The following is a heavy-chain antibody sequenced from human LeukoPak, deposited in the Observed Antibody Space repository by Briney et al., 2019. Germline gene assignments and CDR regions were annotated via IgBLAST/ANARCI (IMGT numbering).Heavy chain of an antibody. CDR2: ISSNGGST. CDR3: ARSGSVYYYDSSDYYY. CDR1: GLTFSSYA. Sequence: GGSLRLSCAASGLTFSSYAMHWVRQAPGKGLEYVSAISSNGGSTYYANSVKGRFTISRDNSKNTLYLQMGSLRAEDMAVYYCARSGSVYYYDSSDYYYWGQGTLVTVSS. D-gene: IGHD3-22*01. V-gene: IGHV3-64*01. J-gene: IGHJ4*02.